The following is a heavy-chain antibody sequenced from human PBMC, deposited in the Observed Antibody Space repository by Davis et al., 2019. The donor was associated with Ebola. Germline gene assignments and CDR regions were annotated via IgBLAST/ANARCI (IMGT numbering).Heavy chain of an antibody. D-gene: IGHD1-26*01. CDR3: ARLYSGSAPLDY. V-gene: IGHV4-30-4*01. Sequence: MPSETLSLTCTVSGGSISSGDYYWSWIRQPPGKGLEWIGYIYYSGITYYSPSLKSRLTMSVDTSKRQFSLKLSSVTAADTAVYYCARLYSGSAPLDYWGQGTLVTVSS. J-gene: IGHJ4*02. CDR1: GGSISSGDYY. CDR2: IYYSGIT.